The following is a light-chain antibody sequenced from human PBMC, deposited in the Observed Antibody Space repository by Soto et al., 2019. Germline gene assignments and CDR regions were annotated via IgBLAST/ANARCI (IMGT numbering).Light chain of an antibody. J-gene: IGKJ3*01. CDR3: QQYGTPLFT. CDR1: QSVTNNF. CDR2: GAS. Sequence: EIVWTQSPGTLSLSPGERATLSCGASQSVTNNFLAWYQQKPGQAPRLLIYGASSRATGVPDRFSGSGSGKDFTLTISRLEPGDFAVYYCQQYGTPLFTFGPGTKVDIK. V-gene: IGKV3-20*01.